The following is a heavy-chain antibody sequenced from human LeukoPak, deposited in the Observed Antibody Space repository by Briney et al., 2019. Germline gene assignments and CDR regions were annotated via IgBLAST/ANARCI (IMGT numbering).Heavy chain of an antibody. CDR3: AKLDCSGGSCYRYYFDY. J-gene: IGHJ4*02. CDR2: ISGSGGST. V-gene: IGHV3-23*01. D-gene: IGHD2-15*01. CDR1: GFTFSSYA. Sequence: GGSLRLSCTASGFTFSSYAMSWVRQAPGKGLEWVSAISGSGGSTYYADSVKGRFTISRDNSKNTLYLQMNSLRAEDTAVYYCAKLDCSGGSCYRYYFDYWGQGTLVTVSS.